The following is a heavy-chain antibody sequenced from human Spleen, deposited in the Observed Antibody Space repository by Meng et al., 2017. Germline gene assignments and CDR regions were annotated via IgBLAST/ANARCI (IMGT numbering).Heavy chain of an antibody. Sequence: GSLRLSCDVFGGSFSGYYWSWIRQPPGKGLEWIGEINLGGGTNYNPSLKSRVTISGETSKNQFSLKRKAVTAADTAIYYCARGGITMVRGVIITKSYWFDPWGQGTLVTVSS. CDR1: GGSFSGYY. V-gene: IGHV4-34*01. CDR3: ARGGITMVRGVIITKSYWFDP. CDR2: INLGGGT. J-gene: IGHJ5*02. D-gene: IGHD3-10*01.